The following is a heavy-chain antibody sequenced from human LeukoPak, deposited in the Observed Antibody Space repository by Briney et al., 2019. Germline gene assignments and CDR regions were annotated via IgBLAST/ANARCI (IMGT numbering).Heavy chain of an antibody. D-gene: IGHD3-22*01. J-gene: IGHJ4*02. CDR2: IYYSGST. CDR1: GGSISSSSYY. V-gene: IGHV4-39*07. Sequence: SETLSLTCTVSGGSISSSSYYWGWIRQPPGKGLEWIGSIYYSGSTYYNPSLKSRVTISVDTSKNQFSLKLSSVTAADTAVYYCAREGNDSSGYPDRFDYWGQGTLVTVSS. CDR3: AREGNDSSGYPDRFDY.